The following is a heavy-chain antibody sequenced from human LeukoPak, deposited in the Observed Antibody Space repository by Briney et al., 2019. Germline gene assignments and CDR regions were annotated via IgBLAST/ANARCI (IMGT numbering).Heavy chain of an antibody. Sequence: SETLSLTCSVSGGPISSGGYYWSWIRQHPGMGLEWIGHVYHSGTTNYNPSLKSRVTISADTSKNQFSLKLSSVTAADTAVYYCARAYSGSYSPDYWGQGTLVTVSS. CDR1: GGPISSGGYY. CDR2: VYHSGTT. J-gene: IGHJ4*02. CDR3: ARAYSGSYSPDY. D-gene: IGHD1-26*01. V-gene: IGHV4-31*03.